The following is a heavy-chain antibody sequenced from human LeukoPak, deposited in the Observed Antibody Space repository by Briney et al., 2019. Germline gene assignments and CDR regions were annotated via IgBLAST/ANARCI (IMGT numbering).Heavy chain of an antibody. CDR3: ARENRQRGYSGYALDY. V-gene: IGHV3-53*01. CDR2: IYSGGST. D-gene: IGHD5-12*01. Sequence: RGSLRLSCAASGFTVSSNYMSWVRQAPGKGLEWVSVIYSGGSTYYADSVKGRFTISRDNSKNTLYLQMNSLRAEDTAVYYCARENRQRGYSGYALDYWGQGTLVTVSS. J-gene: IGHJ4*02. CDR1: GFTVSSNY.